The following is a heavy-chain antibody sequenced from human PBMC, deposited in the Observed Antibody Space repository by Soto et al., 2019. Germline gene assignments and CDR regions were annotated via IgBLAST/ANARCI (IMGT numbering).Heavy chain of an antibody. Sequence: SETLSLTCTVSGGSISSGGYYWSWIRQHPGKGLEWVGYSYYTGSTYYNPSLKSRVTISVDASKNQLSLRLASVTAADTAVYDCAGDLRGYSRYDFLDYWGQGIPVTVSS. D-gene: IGHD5-12*01. CDR1: GGSISSGGYY. J-gene: IGHJ4*02. CDR3: AGDLRGYSRYDFLDY. CDR2: SYYTGST. V-gene: IGHV4-31*03.